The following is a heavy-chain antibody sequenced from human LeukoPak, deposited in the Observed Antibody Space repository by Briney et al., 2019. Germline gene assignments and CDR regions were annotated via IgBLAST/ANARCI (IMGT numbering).Heavy chain of an antibody. J-gene: IGHJ4*02. CDR1: GGSISSYY. D-gene: IGHD6-6*01. V-gene: IGHV4-59*01. CDR2: IYYSGST. CDR3: ASLVYSSSSFDY. Sequence: SETLSLTCTVSGGSISSYYWSWIRQPPGKGLEWDGYIYYSGSTNYNPSLKSRVTISVDTSKNQFSLKLSYVTAADTAVYYCASLVYSSSSFDYWGQGTLVTVSS.